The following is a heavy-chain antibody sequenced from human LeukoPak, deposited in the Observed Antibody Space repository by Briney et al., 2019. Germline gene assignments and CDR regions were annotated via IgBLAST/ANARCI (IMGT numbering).Heavy chain of an antibody. Sequence: QSGGSLRLSCAASGFTFSSYWMSWVRQAPGKGLEWVANIKQDGSEKYYVDSVKGRFTISRDNAKNSLYLQMNSLRAEDTAVYYCARDGDGYNSGIPRSPFDYWGQGTLVTVSS. V-gene: IGHV3-7*01. CDR2: IKQDGSEK. CDR3: ARDGDGYNSGIPRSPFDY. D-gene: IGHD5-24*01. CDR1: GFTFSSYW. J-gene: IGHJ4*02.